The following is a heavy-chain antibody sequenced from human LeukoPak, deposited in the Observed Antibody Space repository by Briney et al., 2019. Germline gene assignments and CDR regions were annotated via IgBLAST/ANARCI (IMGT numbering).Heavy chain of an antibody. J-gene: IGHJ4*02. CDR2: ISYDGSNK. Sequence: GGSLRLSCAASGFTFSSYGMHWVRQAPGKGLEWVAVISYDGSNKYYADSVKGRFTISRDNSKNTLYLQMNSLRAEDTAVYYCARDRVVVVPAAMGYWGQGTLVTVSS. CDR3: ARDRVVVVPAAMGY. CDR1: GFTFSSYG. V-gene: IGHV3-30*03. D-gene: IGHD2-2*01.